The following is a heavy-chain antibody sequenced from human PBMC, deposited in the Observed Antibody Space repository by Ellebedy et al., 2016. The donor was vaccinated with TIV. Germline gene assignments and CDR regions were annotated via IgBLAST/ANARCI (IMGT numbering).Heavy chain of an antibody. D-gene: IGHD6-19*01. J-gene: IGHJ4*02. Sequence: ASVKVSXKASGYTFTSYGISWVRQAPGQGLEWMGWISAYNGNTNYAQKLQGRVTVTTDTSTSTAYMELRSLRSDDTAVYYCARPKYSSGWYTNDYWGQGTLVTVSS. V-gene: IGHV1-18*04. CDR1: GYTFTSYG. CDR2: ISAYNGNT. CDR3: ARPKYSSGWYTNDY.